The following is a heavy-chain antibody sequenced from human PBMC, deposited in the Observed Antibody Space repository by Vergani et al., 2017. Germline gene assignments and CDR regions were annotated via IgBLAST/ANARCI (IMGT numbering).Heavy chain of an antibody. J-gene: IGHJ4*02. D-gene: IGHD6-19*01. CDR3: AGGPGYSSGWYKEFDY. Sequence: EVQLVESGGGLVQPGGSLRLSCEASGFIFSSNWMSWVRQAPGKGLEWVGNIKQDGSEKYYVDSVKGRFTISRDNAKNSLYLQMNSLRAEDTAVYYCAGGPGYSSGWYKEFDYWGQGTLVTVSS. V-gene: IGHV3-7*04. CDR2: IKQDGSEK. CDR1: GFIFSSNW.